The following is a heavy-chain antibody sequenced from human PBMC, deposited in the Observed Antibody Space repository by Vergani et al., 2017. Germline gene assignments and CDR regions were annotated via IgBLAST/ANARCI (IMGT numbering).Heavy chain of an antibody. CDR1: GATFRSNT. V-gene: IGHV1-46*03. Sequence: QVQLVQSGAEVKKPGSSVKVSCKASGATFRSNTISWVRQVPGQGLEWMGIINPSGGSTSYAQKFQGRVTMTRDTSTSTVYMELSSLRSEDTAVYYCAREGLGSYYYGSGRSNRFDPWGQGTLVTVSS. J-gene: IGHJ5*02. CDR2: INPSGGST. CDR3: AREGLGSYYYGSGRSNRFDP. D-gene: IGHD3-10*01.